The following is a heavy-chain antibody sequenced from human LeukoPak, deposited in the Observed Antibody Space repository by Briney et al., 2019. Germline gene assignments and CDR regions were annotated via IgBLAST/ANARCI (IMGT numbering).Heavy chain of an antibody. J-gene: IGHJ3*01. CDR3: ARELGRSAFDV. CDR1: GYASSVNH. D-gene: IGHD7-27*01. V-gene: IGHV1-2*02. Sequence: ASPWVSCKASGYASSVNHTCSRSETPGQGLGCMGWISPNSGGTNYAQKFRGGITITGDTSISTGYMELSSLRSDDTAVYYCARELGRSAFDVWGQGTMVTVSS. CDR2: ISPNSGGT.